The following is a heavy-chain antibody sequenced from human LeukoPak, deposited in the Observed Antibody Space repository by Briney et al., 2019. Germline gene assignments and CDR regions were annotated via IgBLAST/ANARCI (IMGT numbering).Heavy chain of an antibody. CDR1: GGSISSGGYY. D-gene: IGHD1-20*01. J-gene: IGHJ4*02. V-gene: IGHV4-31*03. CDR2: IYYSGST. Sequence: PSETLSLTCTVSGGSISSGGYYWSWIRQHPGKGLEWIGYIYYSGSTYYNPSLKSRVTISVDTSKNQFSLKLSSVTAADTAVYYCAREITHPLTGTGGFYFDYWGQGTLVTVSS. CDR3: AREITHPLTGTGGFYFDY.